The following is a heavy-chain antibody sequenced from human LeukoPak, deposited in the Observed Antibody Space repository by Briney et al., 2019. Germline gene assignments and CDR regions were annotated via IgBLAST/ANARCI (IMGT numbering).Heavy chain of an antibody. CDR1: GYSINNYW. D-gene: IGHD5-18*01. CDR2: IYPADSDI. Sequence: GESLKISCKGSGYSINNYWIAWVRQMPGKGLEWMGIIYPADSDIRYSPSFQGQVTISADKSISTAYLQWSSLKASDTAMYYCARRPSGYSYGYYDYWGQGTLVTVSS. CDR3: ARRPSGYSYGYYDY. J-gene: IGHJ4*02. V-gene: IGHV5-51*01.